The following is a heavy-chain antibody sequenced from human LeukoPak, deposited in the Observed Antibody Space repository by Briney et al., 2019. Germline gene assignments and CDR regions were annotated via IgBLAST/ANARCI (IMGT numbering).Heavy chain of an antibody. J-gene: IGHJ3*02. CDR1: GGSISSSSYY. Sequence: SETLSLTCTVSGGSISSSSYYWGWIRQPPGKGLEWIGSIFYSGSTFYNTSLKSRVTVSVDTSKNQFSLKLSSVTAADTAVYYCARGRAYYYDSSAFDIWGQGTMDTVSS. CDR3: ARGRAYYYDSSAFDI. V-gene: IGHV4-39*01. D-gene: IGHD3-22*01. CDR2: IFYSGST.